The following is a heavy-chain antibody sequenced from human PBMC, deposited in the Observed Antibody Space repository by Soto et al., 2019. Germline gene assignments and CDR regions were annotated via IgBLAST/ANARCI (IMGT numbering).Heavy chain of an antibody. CDR2: IIPILGIA. J-gene: IGHJ4*02. V-gene: IGHV1-69*02. CDR1: GGTFSSYT. D-gene: IGHD3-16*01. CDR3: AFQVSLLGPSQPPNMSLAY. Sequence: GASVKVSCKASGGTFSSYTISWVRQAPGQGLEWMGRIIPILGIANYAQRFQGRVTITADKSTSTAYMELSSLGPEDTAVYYCAFQVSLLGPSQPPNMSLAYWGKGPLVPVPS.